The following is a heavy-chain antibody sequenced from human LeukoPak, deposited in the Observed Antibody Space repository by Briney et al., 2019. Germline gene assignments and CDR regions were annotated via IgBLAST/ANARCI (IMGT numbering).Heavy chain of an antibody. J-gene: IGHJ3*01. V-gene: IGHV3-74*01. CDR2: INQDESRA. CDR1: GFTFRNYL. CDR3: GRGGDGIDV. D-gene: IGHD5-24*01. Sequence: PGGSLRLSCAVSGFTFRNYLMHWVRQPPGQGLVWVSRINQDESRAYADSVKGRFTVSRDNAKNMPYLQLSGLRAEDTAVYFCGRGGDGIDVWGQGTTVIVSP.